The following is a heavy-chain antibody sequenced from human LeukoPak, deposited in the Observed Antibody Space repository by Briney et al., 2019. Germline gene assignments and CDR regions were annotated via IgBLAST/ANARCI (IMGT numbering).Heavy chain of an antibody. D-gene: IGHD3-22*01. CDR3: ARQCYYYDSNESCDY. Sequence: GGSLRLSCAASGFTLSTYSMNWVRQAPGKGLEWVSSISSGRGYIYYADSVKGRFSISRDNAKNSLYLQMNSLRAEDTAVYYCARQCYYYDSNESCDYWGQGTLVTVSS. J-gene: IGHJ4*02. CDR2: ISSGRGYI. V-gene: IGHV3-21*01. CDR1: GFTLSTYS.